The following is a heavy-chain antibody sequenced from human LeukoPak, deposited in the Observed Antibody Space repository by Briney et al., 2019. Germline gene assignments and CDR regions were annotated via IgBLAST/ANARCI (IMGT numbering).Heavy chain of an antibody. V-gene: IGHV3-23*01. CDR1: GFTFSSYS. Sequence: GGSLRLSCLASGFTFSSYSMSWVRQAPGKGLEWVSGISGSGSNTDYADSVKGRFTISRDNSKNTLYLQMNSLRAEDTAVYYCAKDRAMDVWGKGTTVTVSS. J-gene: IGHJ6*04. CDR3: AKDRAMDV. CDR2: ISGSGSNT.